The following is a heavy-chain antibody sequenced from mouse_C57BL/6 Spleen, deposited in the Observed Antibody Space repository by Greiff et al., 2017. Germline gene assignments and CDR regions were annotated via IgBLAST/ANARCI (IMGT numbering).Heavy chain of an antibody. CDR2: IYPRSGNT. V-gene: IGHV1-81*01. J-gene: IGHJ2*01. CDR1: GYTFTSYG. CDR3: ARYADTTVGAHFDY. Sequence: QVQLQQSGAELARPGASVKLSCKASGYTFTSYGISWVKQSTGQGLEWIGEIYPRSGNTYYNEKFKGKATLTADKSSSTAYMELRSLASEDSAVYFCARYADTTVGAHFDYWGQGTTLTVSS. D-gene: IGHD1-1*01.